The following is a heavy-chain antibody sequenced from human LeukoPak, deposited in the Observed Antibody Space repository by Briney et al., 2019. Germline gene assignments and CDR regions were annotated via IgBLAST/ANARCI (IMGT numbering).Heavy chain of an antibody. V-gene: IGHV3-48*02. D-gene: IGHD3-10*01. CDR2: ISRSSSSI. J-gene: IGHJ4*02. Sequence: PGGSLRLSCAAAGLTLSSYNMNWVRQAPGKGLEWVSYISRSSSSIYYADSVKGRFTISRDNAKNSVYLQMNSLSDEDTAVYRCEREPADHGEYFDFWGQGTLVTVSS. CDR1: GLTLSSYN. CDR3: EREPADHGEYFDF.